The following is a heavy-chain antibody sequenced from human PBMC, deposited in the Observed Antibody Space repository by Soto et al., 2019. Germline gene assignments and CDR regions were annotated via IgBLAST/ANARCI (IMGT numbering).Heavy chain of an antibody. J-gene: IGHJ5*02. D-gene: IGHD3-16*01. CDR2: IIPIFGTA. V-gene: IGHV1-69*13. CDR1: GGTFSSYS. Sequence: SVKVSCKASGGTFSSYSINWVRQAPGQGLEWMGGIIPIFGTANYAQKFQGRVTMTADDSMSTAYMELSSLRSEDTAVYYCARLKQDYAVAWGQGTLVTVSS. CDR3: ARLKQDYAVA.